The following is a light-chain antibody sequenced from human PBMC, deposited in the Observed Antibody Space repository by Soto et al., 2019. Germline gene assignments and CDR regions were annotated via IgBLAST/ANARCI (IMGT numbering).Light chain of an antibody. CDR1: STGFVSYNR. CDR2: EVS. V-gene: IGLV2-18*01. CDR3: SLYTSENAYV. J-gene: IGLJ1*01. Sequence: QSALTQPPSVSGSPGQSVTISCTGTSTGFVSYNRVSWYQQPPGTAPKLMIYEVSKRPSGVPDRFSGSKSGNTASLTISGLQASDEACYYCSLYTSENAYVFGNGTKVTVL.